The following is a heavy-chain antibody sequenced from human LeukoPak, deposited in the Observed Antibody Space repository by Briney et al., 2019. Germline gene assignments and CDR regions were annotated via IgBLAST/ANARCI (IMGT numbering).Heavy chain of an antibody. D-gene: IGHD1-26*01. CDR1: GGSISSYY. CDR2: IYYSGST. CDR3: ARRAGAVVGGAFDY. J-gene: IGHJ4*02. V-gene: IGHV4-59*01. Sequence: SETLSLTCTVSGGSISSYYWSWIRQPPGKGLEGIGYIYYSGSTNYNPSLKSRVTISEDTPKNQFSLMLSSVTGAGTAVYYGARRAGAVVGGAFDYWGQGTLVTVSS.